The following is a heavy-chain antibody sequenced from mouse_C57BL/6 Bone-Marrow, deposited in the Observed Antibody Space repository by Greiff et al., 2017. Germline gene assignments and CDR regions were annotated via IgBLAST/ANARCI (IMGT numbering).Heavy chain of an antibody. V-gene: IGHV1-76*01. CDR2: IYPGSGNT. D-gene: IGHD1-1*01. CDR3: ARGHYGSSPFAY. CDR1: GYTFTDYY. Sequence: QVQLQQSGAELVRPGASVKLSCKASGYTFTDYYINWVKQRPGQGLEWIARIYPGSGNTYYNEKFKGKATLTAEKSSSTAYMQLSSLTSEDSAVYFCARGHYGSSPFAYWGQGTLVTGSA. J-gene: IGHJ3*01.